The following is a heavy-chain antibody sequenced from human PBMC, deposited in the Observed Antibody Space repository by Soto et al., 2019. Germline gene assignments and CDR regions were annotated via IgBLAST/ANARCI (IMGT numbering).Heavy chain of an antibody. J-gene: IGHJ4*02. CDR2: INHSGST. Sequence: QVQLQQWGAGLLKPSETLSLTCAVYGGSFSGYYWSWIRQPPGKGLEWIGEINHSGSTNYNPSLNTRVTISVDTSKDQFSLKLSYVTAADTAVYYCATAGYDTYDIVTGHDYWGQGTLVTVSS. V-gene: IGHV4-34*01. D-gene: IGHD3-9*01. CDR3: ATAGYDTYDIVTGHDY. CDR1: GGSFSGYY.